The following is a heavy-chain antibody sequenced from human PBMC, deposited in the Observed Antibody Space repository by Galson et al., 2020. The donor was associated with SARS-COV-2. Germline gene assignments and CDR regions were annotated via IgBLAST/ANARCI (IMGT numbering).Heavy chain of an antibody. Sequence: GGSLRLSCAASGFTFSRFGMHWFRLAPGKGLQWVAAVTDDGRNKYYGDAVKGRFSISRDNSKNTLYLQMNSLRGDDTAVYYCANNEFGDNYWGRGTLVTVSS. V-gene: IGHV3-30*18. D-gene: IGHD3-10*01. J-gene: IGHJ4*02. CDR2: VTDDGRNK. CDR3: ANNEFGDNY. CDR1: GFTFSRFG.